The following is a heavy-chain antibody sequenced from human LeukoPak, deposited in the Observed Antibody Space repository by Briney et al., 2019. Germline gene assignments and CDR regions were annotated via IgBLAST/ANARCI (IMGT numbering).Heavy chain of an antibody. CDR1: GFKFSYYW. CDR3: ARGWGEKGRCRGGTCNNPQFDY. J-gene: IGHJ4*02. Sequence: GGSLRLSCAATGFKFSYYWMTWVRQAPGKGLECLVNIKESGSEKYYVECVKGRFTISRDNADDLVYLQMNSLRVEDTAVYYCARGWGEKGRCRGGTCNNPQFDYWGQGILVTVPS. V-gene: IGHV3-7*01. CDR2: IKESGSEK. D-gene: IGHD2-15*01.